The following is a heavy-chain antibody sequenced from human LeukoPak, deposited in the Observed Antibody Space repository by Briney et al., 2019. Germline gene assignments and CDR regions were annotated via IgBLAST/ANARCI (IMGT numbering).Heavy chain of an antibody. J-gene: IGHJ6*03. CDR3: ARVGVGHCSSTSCYASGRYYYYYYYMDV. CDR1: GGSISSYY. V-gene: IGHV4-59*01. Sequence: MASETLSLTCTVSGGSISSYYWSWIRQPPGKGLEWIGYIYYSGSTNYNPSLKSRVTISVDTSKNQFSLKLSSVTAADTAVYYCARVGVGHCSSTSCYASGRYYYYYYYMDVWGKGTTVTISS. CDR2: IYYSGST. D-gene: IGHD2-2*01.